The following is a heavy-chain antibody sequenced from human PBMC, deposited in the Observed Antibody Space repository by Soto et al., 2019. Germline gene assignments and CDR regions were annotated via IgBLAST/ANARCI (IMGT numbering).Heavy chain of an antibody. D-gene: IGHD2-8*01. Sequence: QVQLQESGPGLVKPSQTLSLTCTVSGGSISSGGYYWSWIRQYPGKGLEWIGYIHYSGSTYYNPSLKSRLTMSADTSENQFSLKLSSVTAADTAVYFCARGNAFDPWGQGTLVTVSS. CDR3: ARGNAFDP. CDR2: IHYSGST. CDR1: GGSISSGGYY. V-gene: IGHV4-31*03. J-gene: IGHJ5*02.